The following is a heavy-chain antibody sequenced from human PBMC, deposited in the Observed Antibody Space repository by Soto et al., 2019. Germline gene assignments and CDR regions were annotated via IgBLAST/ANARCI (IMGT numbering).Heavy chain of an antibody. D-gene: IGHD2-15*01. V-gene: IGHV4-34*01. CDR2: INHSGST. J-gene: IGHJ6*02. CDR1: GGSFSGYY. Sequence: SETLSLTCAVYGGSFSGYYWSWIRQPPGKGLEWIGEINHSGSTNYNPSLKSRVTISVDTSTTQFSLKLSSVTAADTAVYYCARVRAVAATMWGNYYYYGMDVWGQGTTVTVSS. CDR3: ARVRAVAATMWGNYYYYGMDV.